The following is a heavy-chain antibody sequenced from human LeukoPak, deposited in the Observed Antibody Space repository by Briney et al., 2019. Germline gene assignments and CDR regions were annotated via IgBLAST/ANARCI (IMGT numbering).Heavy chain of an antibody. CDR3: ARGDPSWGVVVISEAHY. V-gene: IGHV3-74*01. CDR2: INSDGSSI. Sequence: GGSLRLSCAASGFTFSSYWMHWVRQAPGKGLVWVSRINSDGSSISYADSVKGRFTISRDNAKNTLHLQMNSLRVEDTAVYYCARGDPSWGVVVISEAHYWGQGTLVTVSS. J-gene: IGHJ4*02. D-gene: IGHD3-22*01. CDR1: GFTFSSYW.